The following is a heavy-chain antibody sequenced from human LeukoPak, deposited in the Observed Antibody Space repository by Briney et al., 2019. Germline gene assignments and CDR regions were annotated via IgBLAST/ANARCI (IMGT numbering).Heavy chain of an antibody. CDR1: GFTVSTNY. J-gene: IGHJ4*02. Sequence: GGSLRLSCAASGFTVSTNYMSWVRQAPGKGLEWVSEIYSGGSTYYAASVKGRFTISRDNSKNTLYLQMNSLRAEDTAVYYCAKDFSRGSSGWYVYWGQGTLVTVSS. CDR3: AKDFSRGSSGWYVY. CDR2: IYSGGST. D-gene: IGHD6-19*01. V-gene: IGHV3-53*05.